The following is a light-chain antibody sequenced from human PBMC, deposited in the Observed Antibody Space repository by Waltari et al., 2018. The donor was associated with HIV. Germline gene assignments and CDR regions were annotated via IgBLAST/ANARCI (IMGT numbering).Light chain of an antibody. Sequence: QSALTQPRSVSESPGQSVTISCTGTSSDVGAYNYVSWYQQHPGRAPKFIIYNVSERPSGVPDRFSGSKSGNTASLTISGLQAEDEADYYCQSYDSSLSGSWVFGGGTKLTVL. J-gene: IGLJ3*02. CDR2: NVS. CDR3: QSYDSSLSGSWV. CDR1: SSDVGAYNY. V-gene: IGLV2-11*01.